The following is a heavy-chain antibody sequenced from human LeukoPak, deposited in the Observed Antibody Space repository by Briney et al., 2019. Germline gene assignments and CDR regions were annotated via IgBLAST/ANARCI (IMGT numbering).Heavy chain of an antibody. D-gene: IGHD4-23*01. J-gene: IGHJ4*02. V-gene: IGHV3-53*01. CDR1: GFTVSSNY. CDR3: TREQDREASATVVGDY. Sequence: GGSLRLSCAASGFTVSSNYMSWVRHAPGKGLEWVSVIYSGGSTYYADSVKGRFTISRDNAKNSLFLQMNSLRAEDTAVYYCTREQDREASATVVGDYWGQGTLVTVSS. CDR2: IYSGGST.